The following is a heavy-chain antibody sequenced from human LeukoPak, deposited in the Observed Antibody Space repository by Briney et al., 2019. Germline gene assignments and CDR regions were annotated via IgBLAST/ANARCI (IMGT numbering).Heavy chain of an antibody. J-gene: IGHJ4*02. CDR3: ARLKQKSKAFDY. CDR1: GGSISSYY. Sequence: SETLSLTCTVSGGSISSYYWSWIRQPPGKGLERIGYIYYSGSTNYNPSLKSRGTISVDTSRNQFSLKLSSVTSAATAVYYCARLKQKSKAFDYWGQGTLVTVSS. V-gene: IGHV4-59*01. D-gene: IGHD6-6*01. CDR2: IYYSGST.